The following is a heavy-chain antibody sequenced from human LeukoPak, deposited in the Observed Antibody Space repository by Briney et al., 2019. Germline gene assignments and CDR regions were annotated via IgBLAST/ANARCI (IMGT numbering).Heavy chain of an antibody. J-gene: IGHJ4*02. CDR2: ISVYNGNP. CDR1: GYTFINYG. CDR3: ARDVGAVAGYNFDY. Sequence: ASVKVSCKASGYTFINYGISWVRQAPGQGLEWMGWISVYNGNPNYAQKLQGRVTMTTDTSTNTHYMELRSLKSDDTAVYYCARDVGAVAGYNFDYWGQGTLVTVSS. V-gene: IGHV1-18*01. D-gene: IGHD6-19*01.